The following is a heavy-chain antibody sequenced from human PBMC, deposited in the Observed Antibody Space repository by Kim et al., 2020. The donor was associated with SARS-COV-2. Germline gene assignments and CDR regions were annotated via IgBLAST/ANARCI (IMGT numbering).Heavy chain of an antibody. Sequence: ASVKVSCKASGYTFTSYAMNWVRQAPGQGLEWMGWINTNTGNPTYSQGFTGRFVFSLDTSVSTAYLQISSLKAEDTAVYYCARDLYYYDSSGYYPEIDYWGQGTLVTVSS. V-gene: IGHV7-4-1*02. CDR3: ARDLYYYDSSGYYPEIDY. CDR2: INTNTGNP. CDR1: GYTFTSYA. J-gene: IGHJ4*02. D-gene: IGHD3-22*01.